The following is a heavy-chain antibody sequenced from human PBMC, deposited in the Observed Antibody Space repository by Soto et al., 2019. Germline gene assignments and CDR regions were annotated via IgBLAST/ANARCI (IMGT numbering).Heavy chain of an antibody. Sequence: QVTLTESGPTLVKPTQTLTLTCTFSGFSLSTSGVGVAWIRQPPGKSLEWLALIYWDDEKYYSPSLKSRRTLPKDPSQNQLVLTMTNMDPVDTGTYYCARRYKGSSGYYPLGKGTLVTVST. CDR3: ARRYKGSSGYYP. CDR2: IYWDDEK. CDR1: GFSLSTSGVG. V-gene: IGHV2-5*02. D-gene: IGHD3-22*01. J-gene: IGHJ5*02.